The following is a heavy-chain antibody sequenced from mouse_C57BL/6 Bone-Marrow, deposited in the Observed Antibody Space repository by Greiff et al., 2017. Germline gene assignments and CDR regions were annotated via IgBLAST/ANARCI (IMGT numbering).Heavy chain of an antibody. CDR1: GYTFTSYW. Sequence: QVQLQQPGAELVRPGSSVKLSCKASGYTFTSYWMHWVKQRPIQGLEWIGNIDPSDSETHYNQKFKDKATLTVDKSSSTAYMQLSSLTSEASAVYYCARDPTVGTFDYWVQGTTLTVSS. CDR3: ARDPTVGTFDY. V-gene: IGHV1-52*01. J-gene: IGHJ2*01. D-gene: IGHD1-1*01. CDR2: IDPSDSET.